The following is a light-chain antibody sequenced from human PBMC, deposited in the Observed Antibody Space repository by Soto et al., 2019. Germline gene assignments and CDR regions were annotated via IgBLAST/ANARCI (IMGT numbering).Light chain of an antibody. CDR3: SSYTSSSTYV. CDR2: DVS. Sequence: QSALTKPASVSGSPGQSIAISCTGTSSDVGGYNYVSWYQQHPGKAPKLMVYDVSNRPSGVSNRFSGSKSGNTASLTISGLQAEDEADYYCSSYTSSSTYVFGTGTKVTLL. CDR1: SSDVGGYNY. J-gene: IGLJ1*01. V-gene: IGLV2-14*01.